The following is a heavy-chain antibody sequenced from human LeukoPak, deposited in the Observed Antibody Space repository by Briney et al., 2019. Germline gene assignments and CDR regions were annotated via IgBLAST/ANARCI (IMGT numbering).Heavy chain of an antibody. CDR2: ISTDGSST. Sequence: PGGSLRLSCAASGFTLSSYWMHWVRQAPGKGLVWVSRISTDGSSTSYADSVKGRFTISRDNAKNSLYLQMNSLRAEDTAVYYCARAARGYCSSTSCYTDYYYYMDVWGKGTTVTVSS. CDR3: ARAARGYCSSTSCYTDYYYYMDV. J-gene: IGHJ6*03. V-gene: IGHV3-74*01. D-gene: IGHD2-2*02. CDR1: GFTLSSYW.